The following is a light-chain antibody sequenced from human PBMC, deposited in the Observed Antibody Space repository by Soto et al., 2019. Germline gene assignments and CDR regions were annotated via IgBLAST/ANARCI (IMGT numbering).Light chain of an antibody. Sequence: QTVLTQPPSASGAPGQSVTISCTGTSSDVGGYNYVSWYQQHPGKAPKLMIYEVSKRPSGVPDRLSGSKSGNTASLTVSGLQAEDEADYYCNSSAGSNKPWAFYVFGPGTKVTVL. CDR1: SSDVGGYNY. V-gene: IGLV2-8*01. J-gene: IGLJ1*01. CDR3: NSSAGSNKPWAFYV. CDR2: EVS.